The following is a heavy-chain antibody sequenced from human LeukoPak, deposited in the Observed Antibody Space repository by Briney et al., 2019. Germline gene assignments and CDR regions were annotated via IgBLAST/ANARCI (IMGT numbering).Heavy chain of an antibody. CDR1: GASISSSGYY. J-gene: IGHJ4*02. Sequence: SSETLSLTCTVSGASISSSGYYWGWIRQPPGKGLEWIGNIYYSGSTSYNPSLKSRVTISVDTSKNQFSLKLRSVTAADTAVYYCARRTTTVSPLFDYWGRGTLVTVSS. D-gene: IGHD4-17*01. CDR2: IYYSGST. V-gene: IGHV4-39*01. CDR3: ARRTTTVSPLFDY.